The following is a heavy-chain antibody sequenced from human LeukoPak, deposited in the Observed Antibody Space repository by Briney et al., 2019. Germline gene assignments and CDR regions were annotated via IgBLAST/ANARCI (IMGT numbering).Heavy chain of an antibody. J-gene: IGHJ3*02. CDR3: ARDPGDYVGNDAFDI. V-gene: IGHV3-21*01. Sequence: GVSLRLSCAASGFTFSSYSMNWVRQAPGKGLEWVSSISSCSSYIYYAGSVKGRFTISRDNAKNSLYLQMNSLRAEDTAVYYCARDPGDYVGNDAFDIWGQGTMGTVSS. CDR2: ISSCSSYI. D-gene: IGHD4-17*01. CDR1: GFTFSSYS.